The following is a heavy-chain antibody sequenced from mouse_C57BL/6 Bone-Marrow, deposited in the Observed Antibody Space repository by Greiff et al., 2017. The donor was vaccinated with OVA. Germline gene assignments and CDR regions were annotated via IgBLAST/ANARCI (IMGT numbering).Heavy chain of an antibody. CDR3: ARSYSSGLAWFAY. CDR2: IYPGSGST. V-gene: IGHV1-55*01. J-gene: IGHJ3*01. D-gene: IGHD3-2*02. CDR1: GYTFTSYW. Sequence: VQLQQPGAELVKPGASVKMSCKASGYTFTSYWITWVKQRPGQGLEWIGDIYPGSGSTNYNEKFKSKATLTVDTSSSTAYMQLSSLTSEDSAVYYCARSYSSGLAWFAYWGQGTLVTVSA.